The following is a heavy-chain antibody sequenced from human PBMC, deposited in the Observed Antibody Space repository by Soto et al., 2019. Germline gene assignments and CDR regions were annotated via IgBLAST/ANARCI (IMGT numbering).Heavy chain of an antibody. D-gene: IGHD1-7*01. CDR1: GGSISPYY. J-gene: IGHJ6*02. CDR3: AREGLIPGTTYYYYGMDV. V-gene: IGHV4-59*01. CDR2: IYYTGTT. Sequence: PSETLSLTCTVSGGSISPYYWSWIRQPPGKGLEWIGYIYYTGTTRYNPSLKSRVSISVDTSKNQFSLKLSSVTAADTAVYYCAREGLIPGTTYYYYGMDVWGQGTTVTVSS.